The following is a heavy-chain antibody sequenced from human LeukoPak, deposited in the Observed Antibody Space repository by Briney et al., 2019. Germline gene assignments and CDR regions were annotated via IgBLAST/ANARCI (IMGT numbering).Heavy chain of an antibody. CDR2: LSANGGAT. Sequence: GGSLRLSCAASGFTFSSYGMNWVRQAPGKGLEWVSGLSANGGATFYADSVKGRFTISRDNSKNTLYLQTNSLRAEDTALYYCAKGRGYSYGTDAFDIWGQGTMVTVSS. CDR3: AKGRGYSYGTDAFDI. D-gene: IGHD5-18*01. CDR1: GFTFSSYG. J-gene: IGHJ3*02. V-gene: IGHV3-23*01.